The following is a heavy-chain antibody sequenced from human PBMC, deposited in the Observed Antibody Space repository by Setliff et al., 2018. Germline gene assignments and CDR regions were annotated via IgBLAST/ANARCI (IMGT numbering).Heavy chain of an antibody. J-gene: IGHJ6*03. CDR3: ARSGGGYDFWSGYLVSHYYYYYMDV. V-gene: IGHV1-69*13. CDR2: IIPIFGTA. D-gene: IGHD3-3*01. CDR1: GGTFSSYG. Sequence: SVKVSCKASGGTFSSYGISWVRQAPGQGLEWMGGIIPIFGTANYAQKFQGRVTITADESTSTAYMELSSLRSEDTAVYYCARSGGGYDFWSGYLVSHYYYYYMDVWGKGTTVTVSS.